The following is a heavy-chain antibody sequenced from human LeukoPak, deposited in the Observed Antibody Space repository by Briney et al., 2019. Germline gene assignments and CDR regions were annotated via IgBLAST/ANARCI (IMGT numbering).Heavy chain of an antibody. CDR3: AKEHMTTVTQFDY. CDR2: ISSGSST. J-gene: IGHJ4*02. CDR1: GFAVTSSY. D-gene: IGHD4-17*01. V-gene: IGHV3-53*01. Sequence: PGGSLRLSCAVSGFAVTSSYMTWVRQTPGKGLEWVSIISSGSSTYYIDSVKGRFTISRDNSKNTLYLQMNSLRAEDTAVYYCAKEHMTTVTQFDYWGQGTLVTVSS.